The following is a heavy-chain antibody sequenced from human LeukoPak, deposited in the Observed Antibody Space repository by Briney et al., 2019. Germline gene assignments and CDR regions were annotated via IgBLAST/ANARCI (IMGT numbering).Heavy chain of an antibody. D-gene: IGHD3-3*01. CDR3: AKDAAEYDFWSGYYYYYYMDV. CDR1: GFTVSSNY. J-gene: IGHJ6*03. CDR2: ISDSGSST. Sequence: GGSLRLSCTASGFTVSSNYMSWVRQAPGKGLEWVSTISDSGSSTYYADSVKGRFVISRDNSKNTLYLQMNSLRAEDTAVYYCAKDAAEYDFWSGYYYYYYMDVWGKGTTVTVSS. V-gene: IGHV3-23*01.